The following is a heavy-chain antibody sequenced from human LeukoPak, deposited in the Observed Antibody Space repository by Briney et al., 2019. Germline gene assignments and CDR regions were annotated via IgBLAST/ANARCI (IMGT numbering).Heavy chain of an antibody. D-gene: IGHD5-12*01. CDR2: IIPIFGTA. Sequence: SVKVSCKASGGTFSSYAISWVRQAPGQGLEWMGGIIPIFGTANYAQKFQGRVTITADKSTSTAYMELSSLRSEDTAVYYCAREAMVATIRGGGAFDIWGQGTMVTVSS. V-gene: IGHV1-69*06. CDR1: GGTFSSYA. J-gene: IGHJ3*02. CDR3: AREAMVATIRGGGAFDI.